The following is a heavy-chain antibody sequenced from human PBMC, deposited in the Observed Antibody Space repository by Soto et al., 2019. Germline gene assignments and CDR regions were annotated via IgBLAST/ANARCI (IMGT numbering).Heavy chain of an antibody. CDR1: GFTFSSYA. V-gene: IGHV3-23*01. J-gene: IGHJ4*02. D-gene: IGHD5-18*01. CDR3: EKKPLGYTAIVNPFFEY. Sequence: GGSLRLSCAASGFTFSSYAMSWVRQAPGKGLEWVSAISGSGGSTYYADSVKGRFTISRDNSKNTLYLQMNSLRAEDTAVYYCEKKPLGYTAIVNPFFEYWVKARLVTV. CDR2: ISGSGGST.